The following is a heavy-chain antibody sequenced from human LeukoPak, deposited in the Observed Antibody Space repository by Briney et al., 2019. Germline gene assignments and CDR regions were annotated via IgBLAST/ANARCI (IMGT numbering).Heavy chain of an antibody. CDR2: ISGSGGST. Sequence: GGSLRLSCAASGFTFSSYAMSWVRQAPGKGLEWVSAISGSGGSTYYADSVKGRFTISRDNSKNTLDLQMNSLRAEDTAVYYCGKDIPFPDYYDNSGYYSWYFDLWGRGTLVTVSS. CDR1: GFTFSSYA. J-gene: IGHJ2*01. D-gene: IGHD3-22*01. V-gene: IGHV3-23*01. CDR3: GKDIPFPDYYDNSGYYSWYFDL.